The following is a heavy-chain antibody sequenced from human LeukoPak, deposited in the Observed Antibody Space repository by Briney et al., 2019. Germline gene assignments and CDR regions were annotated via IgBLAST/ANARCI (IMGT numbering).Heavy chain of an antibody. V-gene: IGHV4-59*01. J-gene: IGHJ4*02. CDR2: IYYSGST. CDR1: GGSISSYY. CDR3: ARFPYYYDSSYFDC. Sequence: SETLSLTCTVSGGSISSYYWSWIRQPPGKGLEWIGYIYYSGSTNYNPSLKSRVTISVDTSKNQFSLKLSSVTAADTAVYYCARFPYYYDSSYFDCWGQGTLVTVSS. D-gene: IGHD3-22*01.